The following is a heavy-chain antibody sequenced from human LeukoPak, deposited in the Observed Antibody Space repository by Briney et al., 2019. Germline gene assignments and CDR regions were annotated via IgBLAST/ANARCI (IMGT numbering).Heavy chain of an antibody. CDR3: TRESGAFSPFGF. CDR2: VHLNGAT. D-gene: IGHD1-26*01. V-gene: IGHV4-4*02. J-gene: IGHJ4*02. CDR1: GGSILSTNW. Sequence: SGTLSLTCAVSGGSILSTNWWSWVRQPPGKGREWIGEVHLNGATNYNPSVEGRVTMSIDKSKNHLSLEVISVTAADTAMYYCTRESGAFSPFGFWGQGTLVTVSS.